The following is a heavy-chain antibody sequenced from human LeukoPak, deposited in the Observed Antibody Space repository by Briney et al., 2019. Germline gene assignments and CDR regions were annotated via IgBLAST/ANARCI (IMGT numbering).Heavy chain of an antibody. Sequence: PGESLRLSCAASGFTFSNYWMHWVRQAPGKGLVWVSSIKSNGRTTSYADSVKGRFTISRDNAKNTLYLQMNSLRVEDTAVYYCARDGRLDGYNGIVDNWGQGTLVTVSS. CDR2: IKSNGRTT. D-gene: IGHD5-24*01. V-gene: IGHV3-74*01. J-gene: IGHJ4*02. CDR1: GFTFSNYW. CDR3: ARDGRLDGYNGIVDN.